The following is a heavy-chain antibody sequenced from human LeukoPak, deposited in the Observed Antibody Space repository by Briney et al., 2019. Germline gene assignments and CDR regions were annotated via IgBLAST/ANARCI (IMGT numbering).Heavy chain of an antibody. CDR3: AREKGTMIRAMAFEM. D-gene: IGHD3-10*01. Sequence: QSGGSLRLSCAASGFGFSSYWMSWVRHNPGKGLEWVANINQDGTTKYYRDFAKGRFTISRDNAQNSLYLQINSLRAEDTAVYYCAREKGTMIRAMAFEMWGQGTMVTVSS. V-gene: IGHV3-7*01. J-gene: IGHJ3*02. CDR1: GFGFSSYW. CDR2: INQDGTTK.